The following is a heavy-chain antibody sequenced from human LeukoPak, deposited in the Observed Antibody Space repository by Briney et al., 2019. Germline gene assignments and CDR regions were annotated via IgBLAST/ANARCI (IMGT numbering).Heavy chain of an antibody. CDR1: GFRFADYG. J-gene: IGHJ4*02. V-gene: IGHV3-49*04. D-gene: IGHD1-26*01. CDR2: IRSKLYSGTT. CDR3: GRGLTVVGAKYYFDY. Sequence: PGRSLRLSCRTAGFRFADYGLTWVRQAPGKGLEWVSFIRSKLYSGTTECAASVKGRFTVSRDDSESVAYLQMNGLNTEDTAVYFCGRGLTVVGAKYYFDYWGQGTLVTVSS.